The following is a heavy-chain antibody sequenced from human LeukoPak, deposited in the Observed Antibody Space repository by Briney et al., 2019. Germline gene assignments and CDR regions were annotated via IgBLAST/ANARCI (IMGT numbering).Heavy chain of an antibody. CDR1: GGSISSGGYY. Sequence: PSQTLSLTCTVSGGSISSGGYYWSWIRQPPGKGLEWIGYIYYSGSTNYNPSLKSRVTISVDTSKNQFSLKLSSVTAADTAVYYCARGSHDILTGSLLDYWGQGTLVTVSS. CDR3: ARGSHDILTGSLLDY. D-gene: IGHD3-9*01. J-gene: IGHJ4*02. CDR2: IYYSGST. V-gene: IGHV4-61*08.